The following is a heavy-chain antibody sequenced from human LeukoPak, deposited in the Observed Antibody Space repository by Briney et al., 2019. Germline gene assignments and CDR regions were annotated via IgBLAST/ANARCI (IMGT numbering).Heavy chain of an antibody. CDR1: GFNFDDYG. V-gene: IGHV3-21*01. CDR3: ARADCGGDCPPYYYYMDV. CDR2: ISSSSGYI. J-gene: IGHJ6*03. Sequence: GGSLRLSCAASGFNFDDYGMSWVRQAPGKGLEWVSSISSSSGYIYYADSVKGRFTISRDNAKNSLYLQMNSLRAEDTAVYYCARADCGGDCPPYYYYMDVWGKGTTVTVAS. D-gene: IGHD2-21*01.